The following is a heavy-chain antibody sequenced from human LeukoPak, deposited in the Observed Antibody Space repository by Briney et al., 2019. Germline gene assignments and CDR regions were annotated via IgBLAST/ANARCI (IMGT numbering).Heavy chain of an antibody. V-gene: IGHV4-39*01. D-gene: IGHD5-18*01. CDR2: IYYSGAT. Sequence: SETLSLTCSVSGGSISSSTYYWGWIRQPPGKGLEWIGSIYYSGATYYSPSPKSRVTISIDTSKNQLSLRLSSVTAADTAVYYCARHSDTYGDRGPGYWGQGTLVTVSS. CDR3: ARHSDTYGDRGPGY. CDR1: GGSISSSTYY. J-gene: IGHJ4*02.